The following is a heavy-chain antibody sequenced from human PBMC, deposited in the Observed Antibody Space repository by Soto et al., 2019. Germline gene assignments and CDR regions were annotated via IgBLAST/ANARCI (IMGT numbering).Heavy chain of an antibody. CDR3: ARRGVTVVRGVFHYYYGMDV. J-gene: IGHJ6*02. CDR2: IWYDGTNK. Sequence: QVQLVESGGGVVQPGRSLRLSCAASGFTFTKYGMHWVRQAPGKGLEWVAVIWYDGTNKNYADSVKGRFTISRDNSENTLYLKMNSLRAEDTAVYYCARRGVTVVRGVFHYYYGMDVWGQGTTVTVSS. CDR1: GFTFTKYG. D-gene: IGHD3-10*01. V-gene: IGHV3-33*01.